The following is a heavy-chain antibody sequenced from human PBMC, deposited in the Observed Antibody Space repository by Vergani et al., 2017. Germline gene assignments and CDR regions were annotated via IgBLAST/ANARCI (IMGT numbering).Heavy chain of an antibody. CDR3: AISQRSGYSSGWYGGVYDY. CDR2: IYYSGST. Sequence: QLQLQESGPGLVKPSETLSLTCTVSGGSISSSSYYWGWIRQPPGKGLEWIGSIYYSGSTYYNPSLKSRVTISVDTSKNQFSLKLSSVTAADTAVYYCAISQRSGYSSGWYGGVYDYWGQGTLVTVSS. CDR1: GGSISSSSYY. J-gene: IGHJ4*02. V-gene: IGHV4-39*07. D-gene: IGHD6-19*01.